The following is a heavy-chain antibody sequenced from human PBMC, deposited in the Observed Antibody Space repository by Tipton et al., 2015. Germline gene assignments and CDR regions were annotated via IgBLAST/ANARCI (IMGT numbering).Heavy chain of an antibody. J-gene: IGHJ6*02. CDR1: GYMFSGYA. Sequence: QLVQSGAEVKKPGASVNISCKTSGYMFSGYAIYWVRQAPGEGLEWLGWINTDNGETHYSQKLEGRVIFIRDKSATTVYMGLDSLTSEDSAVYYCARDATGYVGYGWHHSAMDVWGQGTTVTVSS. CDR3: ARDATGYVGYGWHHSAMDV. D-gene: IGHD3-9*01. CDR2: INTDNGET. V-gene: IGHV1-3*04.